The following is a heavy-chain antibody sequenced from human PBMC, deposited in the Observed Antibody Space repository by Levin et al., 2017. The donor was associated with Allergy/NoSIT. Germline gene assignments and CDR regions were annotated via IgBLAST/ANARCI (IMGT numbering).Heavy chain of an antibody. CDR2: IYSVGTT. D-gene: IGHD2/OR15-2a*01. CDR1: GVTVGNNY. Sequence: GGSLRLSCAASGVTVGNNYMTWLRLAPGKGLELVSLIYSVGTTYYADSVKGRFIISRDSSKNTVYLQMNRLRTDDTGVYYCARNHPENTRGDWGQGTLVIVSS. CDR3: ARNHPENTRGD. J-gene: IGHJ4*02. V-gene: IGHV3-66*01.